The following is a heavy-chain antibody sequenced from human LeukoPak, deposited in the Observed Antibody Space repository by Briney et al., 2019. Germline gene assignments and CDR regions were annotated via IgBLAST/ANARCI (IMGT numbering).Heavy chain of an antibody. CDR1: GGSISSSSYY. D-gene: IGHD2-2*01. J-gene: IGHJ4*02. Sequence: SETLSLTCTVSGGSISSSSYYWGWIRQPPGKGLEWIGSIYYSGSTYYNPSLKSRVTISVDTSKNQFSLKLSSVTAADTAVYYCARSSPGRYCSSTSCSLFDYWGQGTLVTVSS. V-gene: IGHV4-39*01. CDR2: IYYSGST. CDR3: ARSSPGRYCSSTSCSLFDY.